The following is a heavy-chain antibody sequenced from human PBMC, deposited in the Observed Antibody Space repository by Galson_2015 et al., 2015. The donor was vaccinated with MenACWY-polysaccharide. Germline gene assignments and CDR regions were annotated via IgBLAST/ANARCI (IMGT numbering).Heavy chain of an antibody. Sequence: RLSCAASGFAFSNHGMAWVRQAPGKGLEWVSAMSRTATTYYSASVKGRFTISRDNSKNTLYLQMNSLRVGDTAVYYCAREGFCSGGTCYYYEYWGQGILVTVSA. V-gene: IGHV3-23*01. D-gene: IGHD2-15*01. J-gene: IGHJ4*02. CDR1: GFAFSNHG. CDR2: MSRTATT. CDR3: AREGFCSGGTCYYYEY.